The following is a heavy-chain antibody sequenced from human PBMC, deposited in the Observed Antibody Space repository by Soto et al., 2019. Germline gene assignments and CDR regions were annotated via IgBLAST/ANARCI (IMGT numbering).Heavy chain of an antibody. CDR1: GYTFTSYG. CDR3: ARALYYYDKSGLAY. V-gene: IGHV1-18*01. J-gene: IGHJ4*02. CDR2: INIYSGDA. Sequence: QVRLEQSGPEVKKTGASVKVSCKASGYTFTSYGISWVRQAPGQGLEWMGWINIYSGDANYAKSFQDRVTMTRDTSANTAYMEMRTLRSDDTAVYYWARALYYYDKSGLAYWGQGTRVAVSS. D-gene: IGHD3-22*01.